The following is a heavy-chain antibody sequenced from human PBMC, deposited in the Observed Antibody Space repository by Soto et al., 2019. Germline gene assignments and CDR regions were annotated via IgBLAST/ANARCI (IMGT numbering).Heavy chain of an antibody. CDR3: ARALGYCSSTSCYGYDAFDI. Sequence: GGSLRLSCAASGFTFSSYSMNWVRQAPGKGLEWVSSISSSSSYIYYADSVKGRFTISRDNAKNSLYLQMNSLRAEDTAVYYCARALGYCSSTSCYGYDAFDIWGQGTMVTVS. V-gene: IGHV3-21*01. CDR1: GFTFSSYS. D-gene: IGHD2-2*01. CDR2: ISSSSSYI. J-gene: IGHJ3*02.